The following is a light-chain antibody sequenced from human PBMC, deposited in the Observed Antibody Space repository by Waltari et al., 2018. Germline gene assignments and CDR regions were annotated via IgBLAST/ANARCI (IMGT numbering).Light chain of an antibody. CDR3: QQHYNTPIT. CDR2: WAS. Sequence: DIVMTQSPDSLAVSLGERATINCKSSQSGLYSYNNKNYLVWYQQKQGQPPKLLIYWASTRESGVPDRFSGSWSGTDFTLTISSLQAEDVAVYYCQQHYNTPITFGQGTRLEIK. J-gene: IGKJ5*01. V-gene: IGKV4-1*01. CDR1: QSGLYSYNNKNY.